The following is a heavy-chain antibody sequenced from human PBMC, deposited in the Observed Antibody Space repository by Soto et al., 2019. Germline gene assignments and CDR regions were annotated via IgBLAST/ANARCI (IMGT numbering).Heavy chain of an antibody. V-gene: IGHV4-39*02. D-gene: IGHD1-26*01. CDR1: GGSISSSSYY. CDR3: ATQEVGGSYVYTFDP. CDR2: IYYSGST. Sequence: QLQLQESGPGLVKPSETLSLTCTVSGGSISSSSYYWGWIRQPPGKGLEWIGSIYYSGSTYYNPSLKSRVTMSVDTSTNPFSLKLSSVTAADTAVYYCATQEVGGSYVYTFDPWGQGTLVTVSS. J-gene: IGHJ5*02.